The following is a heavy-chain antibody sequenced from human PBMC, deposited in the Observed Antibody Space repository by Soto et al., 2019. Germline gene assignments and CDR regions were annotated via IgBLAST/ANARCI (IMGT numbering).Heavy chain of an antibody. J-gene: IGHJ3*02. V-gene: IGHV1-69*02. CDR3: ARYCSGGSCYGDDAFDI. D-gene: IGHD2-15*01. CDR1: GGTFSSYT. Sequence: SVKVSCKASGGTFSSYTISWVRQAPGQGLEWMGRIIPILGITNYAQKFQGRVTITADKSTSTAYMELSSLRSEDTAVYYCARYCSGGSCYGDDAFDIWGQGTMVTVSS. CDR2: IIPILGIT.